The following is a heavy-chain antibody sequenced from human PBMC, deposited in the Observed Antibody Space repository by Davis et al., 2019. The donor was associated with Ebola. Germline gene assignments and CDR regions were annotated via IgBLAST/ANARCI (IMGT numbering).Heavy chain of an antibody. J-gene: IGHJ4*02. D-gene: IGHD4-17*01. Sequence: PGGSLRLSCAASGFTFSSYAMHWVRQAPGKGLEWVAVISYDGSNKYYADSVKGRFTISRDNSKNTLYLQMNSLRAEDTAVYYCARPHLISTVTTARGYFDYWGQGTLVTVSS. CDR1: GFTFSSYA. CDR2: ISYDGSNK. V-gene: IGHV3-30-3*01. CDR3: ARPHLISTVTTARGYFDY.